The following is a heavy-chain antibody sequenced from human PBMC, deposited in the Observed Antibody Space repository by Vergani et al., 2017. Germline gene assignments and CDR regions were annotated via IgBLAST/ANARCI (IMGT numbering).Heavy chain of an antibody. CDR2: VSPYNVNT. CDR3: AREGFYDNIRETYRPPSYDGMGV. D-gene: IGHD3-9*01. Sequence: QSQLVQSGDEVKKPGASVKVSCKTSGYSFINYGISWVRQAPGQGLEWLGWVSPYNVNTNYGQKIQGRVTMTTDTSTRTAYMQLRSLTFDDTAVYYCAREGFYDNIRETYRPPSYDGMGVWGQGTKVTVAS. J-gene: IGHJ6*02. V-gene: IGHV1-18*01. CDR1: GYSFINYG.